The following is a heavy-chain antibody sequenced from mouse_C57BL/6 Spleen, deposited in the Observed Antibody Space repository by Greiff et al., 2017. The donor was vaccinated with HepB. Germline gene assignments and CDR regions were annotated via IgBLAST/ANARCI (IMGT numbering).Heavy chain of an antibody. CDR3: ARRMSYDYAMDY. V-gene: IGHV1-55*01. CDR2: IYPGSGST. Sequence: KLPGAELVKPGASVKMSCKASGYTFTSYWITWVKQRPGQGLEWIGDIYPGSGSTNYNEKFKSKATLTVDTSSSTAYMQLSSLTSEDSAVYYCARRMSYDYAMDYWGQGTSVTVSS. J-gene: IGHJ4*01. D-gene: IGHD1-1*01. CDR1: GYTFTSYW.